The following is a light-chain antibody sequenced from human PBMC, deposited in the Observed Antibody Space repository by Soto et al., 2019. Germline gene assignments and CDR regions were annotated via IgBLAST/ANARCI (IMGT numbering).Light chain of an antibody. J-gene: IGLJ2*01. Sequence: QSAVTQPASVSGSPGQSITISCTGTSSDVGGYNYVSWYQQHPGKAPKLMIYDVSYRPSGVSNRFSGSKSGNTASLTISGLQAEDEADYYCSSYTSSSTLVFGGGTKLTVL. CDR2: DVS. CDR3: SSYTSSSTLV. V-gene: IGLV2-14*01. CDR1: SSDVGGYNY.